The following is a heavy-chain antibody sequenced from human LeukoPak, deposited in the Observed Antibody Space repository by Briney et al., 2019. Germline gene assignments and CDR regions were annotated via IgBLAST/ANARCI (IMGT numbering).Heavy chain of an antibody. J-gene: IGHJ6*03. CDR2: INHSGST. V-gene: IGHV4-34*01. CDR3: ARESGLAAAGTEVPGYYYYYYMDV. D-gene: IGHD6-13*01. CDR1: GGSFSGYY. Sequence: SETLSLTCAVYGGSFSGYYWSWIRQPPKKGLEWIGDINHSGSTNYNASLQSRVTMSVDTSKNQFSLKMNSVTAADTAVYYCARESGLAAAGTEVPGYYYYYYMDVWGKGTTVTVSS.